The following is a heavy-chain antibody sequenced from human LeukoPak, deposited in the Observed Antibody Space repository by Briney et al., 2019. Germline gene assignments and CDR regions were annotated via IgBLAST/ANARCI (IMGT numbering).Heavy chain of an antibody. J-gene: IGHJ4*02. D-gene: IGHD4-23*01. CDR2: IYYSGST. CDR1: GGSISSGDYY. Sequence: SQTLSLTCTVSGGSISSGDYYWSWIRQPPGKGLEWIGYIYYSGSTYYNPSLKSRVTISVDTSKNQFSLKLSSVTAADTAVYYCARASGMRVRRTTVVSQGSYYFDYWGQGTLVTVSS. CDR3: ARASGMRVRRTTVVSQGSYYFDY. V-gene: IGHV4-30-4*01.